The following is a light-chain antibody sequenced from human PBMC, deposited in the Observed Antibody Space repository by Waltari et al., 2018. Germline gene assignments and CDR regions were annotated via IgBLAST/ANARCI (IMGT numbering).Light chain of an antibody. CDR2: WAS. Sequence: DIVMTQSPDSLAVSLGERATINCKSSQSVLYSSNNKNFLAWYQQKPGQPPKLLIYWASTRESGVPDRFSGSRSGTDFTLTISSLQAEDVAVYYCQQYYNTLWTFGQGTKVEIK. CDR1: QSVLYSSNNKNF. J-gene: IGKJ1*01. V-gene: IGKV4-1*01. CDR3: QQYYNTLWT.